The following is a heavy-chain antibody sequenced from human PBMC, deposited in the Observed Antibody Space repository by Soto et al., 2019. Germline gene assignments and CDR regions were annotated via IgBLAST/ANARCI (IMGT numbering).Heavy chain of an antibody. CDR1: GFTFTRYS. Sequence: LRLSCAASGFTFTRYSMNWVRQAPGKGLEWVSSISSTTNYIYYGDSMKGRFTISRDNAKNSLYLEMNSLRAEDTAVYYCARESEDLTSSFDYWGQGTLVTVSS. CDR2: ISSTTNYI. V-gene: IGHV3-21*06. J-gene: IGHJ4*02. CDR3: ARESEDLTSSFDY.